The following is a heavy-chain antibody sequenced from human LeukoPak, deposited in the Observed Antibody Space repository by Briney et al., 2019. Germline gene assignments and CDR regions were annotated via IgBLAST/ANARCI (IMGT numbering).Heavy chain of an antibody. CDR1: GFTFSIYA. CDR3: ARYYDSSGYYPGLAFDI. Sequence: GGSLRLSCAASGFTFSIYAMSWVRQAPGKGLEWVSVIYSGGSTYYADSVKGRFTISRDNSKNTLYLQMNSLRAEDTAVYYCARYYDSSGYYPGLAFDIWGQGTMVTVSS. CDR2: IYSGGST. D-gene: IGHD3-22*01. J-gene: IGHJ3*02. V-gene: IGHV3-66*01.